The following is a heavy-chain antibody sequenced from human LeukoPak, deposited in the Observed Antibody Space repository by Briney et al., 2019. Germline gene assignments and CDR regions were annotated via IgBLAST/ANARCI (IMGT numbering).Heavy chain of an antibody. D-gene: IGHD3-16*01. J-gene: IGHJ5*02. CDR3: ARGPRGGDNNWFDP. CDR2: IYTSGST. CDR1: GGSISSYY. Sequence: SGTLSLTCTVSGGSISSYYWSWIRQPAGKGLEWIGRIYTSGSTNYNPSLKSRVTMSVDTSKNQFSLKLSSVTAADTAVYYCARGPRGGDNNWFDPWGQGTLVTVSS. V-gene: IGHV4-4*07.